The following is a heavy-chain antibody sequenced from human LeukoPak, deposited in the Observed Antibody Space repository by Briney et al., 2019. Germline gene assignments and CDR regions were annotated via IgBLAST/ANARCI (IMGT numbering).Heavy chain of an antibody. CDR2: VFYIGST. D-gene: IGHD7-27*01. CDR3: ARQPTSTGAFYLSAFDL. V-gene: IGHV4-39*01. J-gene: IGHJ3*01. Sequence: SETLSLTCSVSGGSISSNKYYWGSIRQAPGKGLESIGSVFYIGSTFYNPSLQSRATISVDTSKNQFSLRMNSVTAADTALYFCARQPTSTGAFYLSAFDLWGHGTMVIVSS. CDR1: GGSISSNKYY.